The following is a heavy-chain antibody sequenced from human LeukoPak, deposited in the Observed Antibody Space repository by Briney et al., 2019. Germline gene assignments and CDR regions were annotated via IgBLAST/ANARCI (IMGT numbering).Heavy chain of an antibody. CDR3: AKQWLVGI. D-gene: IGHD6-19*01. J-gene: IGHJ4*02. V-gene: IGHV3-23*01. CDR1: GLSFRDHA. Sequence: GGSLRLSCAASGLSFRDHATNWVRQAPGQGLEWVSSLSETGETTDYADSVKGRFTISRDNSDNILYLQMNSLRADDTAVYYCAKQWLVGIWGQGTLVTVSS. CDR2: LSETGETT.